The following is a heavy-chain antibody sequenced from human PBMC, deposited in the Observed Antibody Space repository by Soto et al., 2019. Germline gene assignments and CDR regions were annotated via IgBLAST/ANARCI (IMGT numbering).Heavy chain of an antibody. V-gene: IGHV4-59*01. CDR1: GGSISSYY. CDR2: IYYSGST. J-gene: IGHJ4*02. CDR3: AREFGY. D-gene: IGHD3-10*01. Sequence: QVQLQESGPGLVKPSETLSLTCTVSGGSISSYYCSWIRQPPGKGLEWIGYIYYSGSTNYNPSLKSRVTISVDTSKNQFSLNLSSVTAADTAVYYCAREFGYWGQGTLVTVSS.